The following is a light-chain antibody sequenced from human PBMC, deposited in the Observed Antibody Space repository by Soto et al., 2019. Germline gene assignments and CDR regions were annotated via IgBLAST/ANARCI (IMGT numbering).Light chain of an antibody. J-gene: IGLJ3*02. CDR3: AAWDDSLRV. CDR2: RND. Sequence: QLVLTQPPSASGTPGQRVTISCSGSSSNIGTHYVYWYQQLPGTAPKLLIFRNDQRPSGVPDRFSGSKSGTSASLAISGLRSEDEAEYYCAAWDDSLRVFGGGTKLTVL. V-gene: IGLV1-47*01. CDR1: SSNIGTHY.